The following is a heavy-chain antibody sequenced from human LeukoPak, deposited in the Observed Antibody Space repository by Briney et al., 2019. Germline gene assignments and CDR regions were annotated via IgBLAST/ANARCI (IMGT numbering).Heavy chain of an antibody. J-gene: IGHJ4*02. V-gene: IGHV1-69*05. CDR2: IIPIFGTA. CDR1: GGTFSSYA. CDR3: ALTMAGSSQYSY. D-gene: IGHD4/OR15-4a*01. Sequence: SVKVSCKASGGTFSSYAISWVRQAPGQGLEWMGGIIPIFGTANYAQKFQGRVTITTDESTSTAYMELSSLRSEDTAVYYCALTMAGSSQYSYWGQGTLVTVSS.